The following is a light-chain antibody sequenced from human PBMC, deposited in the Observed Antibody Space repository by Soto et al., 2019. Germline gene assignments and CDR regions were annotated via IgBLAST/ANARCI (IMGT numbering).Light chain of an antibody. CDR2: EVR. CDR1: SSDVGGYNY. Sequence: QSALTQPASVSGSPGQSITIPCTGTSSDVGGYNYVSWYQLHPGKAPKLIISEVRNRPSGVSLRFSGSKSGNTASLTISGLQAEDEADYFCSSYTSDSNPYVFGTGTKVT. CDR3: SSYTSDSNPYV. V-gene: IGLV2-14*01. J-gene: IGLJ1*01.